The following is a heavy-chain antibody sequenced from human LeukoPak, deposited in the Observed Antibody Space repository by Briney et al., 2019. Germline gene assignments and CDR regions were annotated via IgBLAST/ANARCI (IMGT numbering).Heavy chain of an antibody. D-gene: IGHD6-19*01. V-gene: IGHV4-59*01. Sequence: SETLSLTCTVSGGSISSYYWSWIRQPPGKGLEWIGYIYYSGNTNYNPSLKSRVTISVDTSKNQFSLKLSSVTAADTAVYYCARKIAVPGSHYFDYWGQGTLVTVSS. CDR3: ARKIAVPGSHYFDY. CDR2: IYYSGNT. CDR1: GGSISSYY. J-gene: IGHJ4*02.